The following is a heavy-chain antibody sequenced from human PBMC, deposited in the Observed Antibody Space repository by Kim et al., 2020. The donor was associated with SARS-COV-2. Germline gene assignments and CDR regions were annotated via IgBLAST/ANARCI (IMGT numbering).Heavy chain of an antibody. Sequence: GGSLRLSCTASGFTFSSYGMTWIRQAPGKGLEWVSAIYISGATKYSAAVMDRLTITRDNSNNTLLLQLINLMIEDNTAFYFATTIGQTDYLCEGTLFTV. CDR3: ATTIGQTDY. J-gene: IGHJ4*02. CDR1: GFTFSSYG. D-gene: IGHD2-2*01. CDR2: IYISGAT. V-gene: IGHV3-23*05.